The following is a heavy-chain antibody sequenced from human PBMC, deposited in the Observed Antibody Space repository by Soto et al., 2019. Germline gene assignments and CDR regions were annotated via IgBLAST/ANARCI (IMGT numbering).Heavy chain of an antibody. D-gene: IGHD6-13*01. J-gene: IGHJ4*02. Sequence: QVQLVESGGGVVKPGRSLRLSCAASGFTFSSYGMHWVRQAPGKGLEWVEVISDDGSNKNYADSVKGRVTITRDNSKNTVYLQMSSLRSEDTAVYYCAVKYSRCWSLDYWGQGTLVTVSS. CDR1: GFTFSSYG. CDR2: ISDDGSNK. CDR3: AVKYSRCWSLDY. V-gene: IGHV3-30*03.